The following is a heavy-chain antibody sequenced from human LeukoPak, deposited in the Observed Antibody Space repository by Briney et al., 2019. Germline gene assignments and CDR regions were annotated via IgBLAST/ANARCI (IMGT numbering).Heavy chain of an antibody. CDR2: IYYSGNA. CDR3: ARDLRASLN. Sequence: PSETLSLTCTVSGGSISSGSYYWSWIRQPPGKGLEWIGSIYYSGNAYYNPSLKSRVTISLDTSKNQFSLKLSSVTAADTAVYYCARDLRASLNWGQGTLVTVSS. V-gene: IGHV4-39*07. CDR1: GGSISSGSYY. J-gene: IGHJ4*02.